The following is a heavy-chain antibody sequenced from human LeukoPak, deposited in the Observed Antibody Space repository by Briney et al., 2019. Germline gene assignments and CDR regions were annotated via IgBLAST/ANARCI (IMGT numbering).Heavy chain of an antibody. CDR3: ARDSSPHFWSGYHPYGMDV. J-gene: IGHJ6*02. Sequence: ASVQVSCKASGYTFTSYGISWVRQAPGQGLEWMGWISAYNGNTNYAQMLQGRVTMTTDTSTSTAYMELRSLRSDDTAVYYCARDSSPHFWSGYHPYGMDVWGQGTTVTVSS. D-gene: IGHD3-3*02. CDR2: ISAYNGNT. V-gene: IGHV1-18*01. CDR1: GYTFTSYG.